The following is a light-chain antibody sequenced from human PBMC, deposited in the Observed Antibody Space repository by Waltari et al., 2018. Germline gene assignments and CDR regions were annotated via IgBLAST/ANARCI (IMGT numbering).Light chain of an antibody. CDR1: PSDVGGYED. CDR2: EVS. CDR3: SSYAGGSTLGV. V-gene: IGLV2-8*01. J-gene: IGLJ3*02. Sequence: QSALTQPPSASGPPGQPHTNSRTGTPSDVGGYEDVSRNQHHPGKAPKLRIYEVSGRPSGVPDRFAGSKSGNAASLTVAGLRAEDEGDYYCSSYAGGSTLGVFGGGTKLTVL.